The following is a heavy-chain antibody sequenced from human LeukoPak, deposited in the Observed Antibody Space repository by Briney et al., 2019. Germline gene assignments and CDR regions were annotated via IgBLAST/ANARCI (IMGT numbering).Heavy chain of an antibody. CDR1: GFTFSSYS. J-gene: IGHJ4*02. D-gene: IGHD3-22*01. CDR3: ARDRSYDSSGYCEY. Sequence: GGSLRLSCAASGFTFSSYSMNWIRQAPGKGLEWVSSISSSSSYIYYADSVKGRFTIFRDNAKNSLYLQMNSLRAEDTAVYYCARDRSYDSSGYCEYWGQGTLVTVSS. V-gene: IGHV3-21*01. CDR2: ISSSSSYI.